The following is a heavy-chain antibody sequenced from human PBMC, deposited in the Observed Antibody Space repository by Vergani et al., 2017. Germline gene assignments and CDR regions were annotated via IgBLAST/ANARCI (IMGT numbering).Heavy chain of an antibody. D-gene: IGHD3-16*01. Sequence: QVQLVQSGAEVKKPGSSVKVSCKASGGTFSSYAISWVRQAPGQGLEWMGGIIPIFGTANYAQKFQGRVTITADESTSTAYMELSSVTAADTAVYYCARGRTRGGNWFDPWGQGTLVTVSS. J-gene: IGHJ5*02. V-gene: IGHV1-69*01. CDR2: IIPIFGTA. CDR1: GGTFSSYA. CDR3: ARGRTRGGNWFDP.